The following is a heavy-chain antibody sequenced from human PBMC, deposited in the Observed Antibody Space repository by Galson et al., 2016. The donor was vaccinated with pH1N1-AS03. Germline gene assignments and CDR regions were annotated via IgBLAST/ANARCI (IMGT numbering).Heavy chain of an antibody. V-gene: IGHV3-23*01. CDR3: ARLSGMVPTEYYFAS. CDR1: GFTFSTFA. D-gene: IGHD3-3*01. CDR2: IRGTSQIT. Sequence: SLRLSCAASGFTFSTFAMSWVRRAPGKGLEWVSLIRGTSQITYYADSVKGRFTISKDNSKSTLFLQMNNLSAEDTAIYYCARLSGMVPTEYYFASWGQGPLVAVSS. J-gene: IGHJ4*02.